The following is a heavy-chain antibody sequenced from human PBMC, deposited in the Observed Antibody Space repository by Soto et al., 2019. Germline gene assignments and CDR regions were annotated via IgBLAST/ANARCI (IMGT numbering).Heavy chain of an antibody. J-gene: IGHJ4*02. CDR3: ARDVGATGD. CDR1: GYTFASDA. V-gene: IGHV1-3*01. D-gene: IGHD1-26*01. Sequence: QVQLVQSGAEVKKPGASVKVSCKASGYTFASDAMHWVRQAPGQRLEWMGWINAGNGNTKYSQKFQGRVTITRDTSARTAHMQLSSLRSEDTSVYYCARDVGATGDWGQGTLVTVSS. CDR2: INAGNGNT.